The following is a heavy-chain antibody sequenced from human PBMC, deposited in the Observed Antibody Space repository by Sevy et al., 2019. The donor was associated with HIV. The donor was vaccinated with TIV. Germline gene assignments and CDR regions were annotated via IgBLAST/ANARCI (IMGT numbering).Heavy chain of an antibody. CDR1: GFTFNIYS. CDR2: LSFGCGKI. Sequence: GGSLRLSCAASGFTFNIYSMSWVRQTPGKGLEWVATLSFGCGKINHADSVKGRFTISRDDSKNAVYLQMNNLRVEDTGIYYCAREGCTKPHDYWGQGTLVTVSS. D-gene: IGHD2-8*01. V-gene: IGHV3-23*01. CDR3: AREGCTKPHDY. J-gene: IGHJ4*02.